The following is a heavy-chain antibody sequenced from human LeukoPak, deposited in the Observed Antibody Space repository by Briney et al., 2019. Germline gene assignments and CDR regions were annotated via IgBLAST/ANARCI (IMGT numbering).Heavy chain of an antibody. CDR2: IRSKANSHAT. Sequence: GGSLRLSCAASGFTFSGSAMHWVRQASGKGLEWVGRIRSKANSHATAYAASVKGRFTISRDDSKNTTYLQMNSLKTEDTAVYYCTRYYDSSGYYYYYMDVWGKGTTVTVSS. V-gene: IGHV3-73*01. CDR3: TRYYDSSGYYYYYMDV. CDR1: GFTFSGSA. J-gene: IGHJ6*03. D-gene: IGHD3-22*01.